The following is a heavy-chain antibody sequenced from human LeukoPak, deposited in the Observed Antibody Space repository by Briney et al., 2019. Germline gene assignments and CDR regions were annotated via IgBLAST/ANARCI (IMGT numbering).Heavy chain of an antibody. CDR3: ARAQRITMVRGVNYYGMDV. V-gene: IGHV3-7*03. CDR1: GFTFSSYW. J-gene: IGHJ6*04. CDR2: IKQDGSEK. D-gene: IGHD3-10*01. Sequence: PGGSLRLSCAASGFTFSSYWMSWVRQAPGKGLEWVANIKQDGSEKYYVDSVKGRFTISRDNAKNSLYLQMNSLRAEDTAVYYCARAQRITMVRGVNYYGMDVWGKGTTVTVSS.